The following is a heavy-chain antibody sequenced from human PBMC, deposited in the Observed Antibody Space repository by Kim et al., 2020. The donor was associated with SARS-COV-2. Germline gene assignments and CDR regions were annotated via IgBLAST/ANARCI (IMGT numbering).Heavy chain of an antibody. D-gene: IGHD6-6*01. CDR2: STI. V-gene: IGHV3-48*02. J-gene: IGHJ4*02. Sequence: STIYYADSVKGRFTIARDNAKNALYLQRNSLRDEDTAVYYCARAFAGSSSVWGQGTLVTVSS. CDR3: ARAFAGSSSV.